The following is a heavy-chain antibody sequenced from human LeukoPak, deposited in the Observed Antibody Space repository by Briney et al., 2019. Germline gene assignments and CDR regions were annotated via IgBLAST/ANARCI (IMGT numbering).Heavy chain of an antibody. J-gene: IGHJ6*03. Sequence: GGSLRLSCAASGFTFSSYGMHWVRQAPSKGLEWVAFIRYDGSNKYYADSVKGRFTISRDNSKNTLYLQMNSLRTEDTAVYYCAKDRVSMVRGVYYYYYYMDVWGKGTTVTVSS. V-gene: IGHV3-30*02. CDR1: GFTFSSYG. CDR3: AKDRVSMVRGVYYYYYYMDV. CDR2: IRYDGSNK. D-gene: IGHD3-10*01.